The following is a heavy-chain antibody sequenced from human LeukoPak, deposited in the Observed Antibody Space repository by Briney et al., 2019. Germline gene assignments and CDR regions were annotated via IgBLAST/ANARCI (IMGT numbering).Heavy chain of an antibody. V-gene: IGHV4-59*01. CDR3: AREITSSGWYYFDY. CDR1: GGSISSYY. D-gene: IGHD6-19*01. Sequence: SETLSLTCTVSGGSISSYYWSWIRQPPGKGLEWIGYIYYSGSTNYNPSLKSQVTISVDTSKNQFSLKLSSVTAADTAVYYCAREITSSGWYYFDYWGQGTLVTVSS. CDR2: IYYSGST. J-gene: IGHJ4*02.